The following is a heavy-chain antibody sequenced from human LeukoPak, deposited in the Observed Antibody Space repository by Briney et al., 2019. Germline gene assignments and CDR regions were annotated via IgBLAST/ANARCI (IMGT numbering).Heavy chain of an antibody. J-gene: IGHJ4*02. V-gene: IGHV3-20*04. CDR2: INWNGGST. Sequence: GGSLRLSCAASGFTFDDYGMTWVRHAPGKGLEWVSGINWNGGSTGYADSVKGRFTISRDNAKNTVYLQMNSLRAEDTAVYYCASKRWLQSSFDYWGQGTLVTVSS. D-gene: IGHD5-24*01. CDR3: ASKRWLQSSFDY. CDR1: GFTFDDYG.